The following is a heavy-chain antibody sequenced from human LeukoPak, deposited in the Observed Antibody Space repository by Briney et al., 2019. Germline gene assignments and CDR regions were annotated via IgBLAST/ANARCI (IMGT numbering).Heavy chain of an antibody. CDR3: ARGPKKYSYGYSHY. V-gene: IGHV4-34*01. CDR2: INHSGST. Sequence: SETLSLTCAVYGGSFSGYYWSWIRQPPGKGLEWIGEINHSGSTNYNPSLKSRVTISVDTSKNQFSLKLSSVTAADTAVYYCARGPKKYSYGYSHYWGQGTLVTVSS. CDR1: GGSFSGYY. D-gene: IGHD5-18*01. J-gene: IGHJ4*02.